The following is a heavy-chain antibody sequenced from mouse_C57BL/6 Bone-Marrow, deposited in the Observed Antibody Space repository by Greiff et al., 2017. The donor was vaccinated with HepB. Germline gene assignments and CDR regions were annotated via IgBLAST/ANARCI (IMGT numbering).Heavy chain of an antibody. CDR1: GFNIKDDY. CDR2: IDPENGDT. CDR3: TTWGDVYYSFAY. D-gene: IGHD2-3*01. J-gene: IGHJ3*01. V-gene: IGHV14-4*01. Sequence: VHVKQSGAELVRPGASVKLSCTASGFNIKDDYMHWVKQRPEQGLEWIGWIDPENGDTEYASKFQGKATITADTSSNTAYLQLSSLTSEDTAVYYCTTWGDVYYSFAYWGQGTLVTVSA.